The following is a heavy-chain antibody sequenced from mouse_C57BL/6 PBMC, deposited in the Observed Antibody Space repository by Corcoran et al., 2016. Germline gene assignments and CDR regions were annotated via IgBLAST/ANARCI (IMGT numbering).Heavy chain of an antibody. CDR2: IWWDDDK. CDR1: GFSLNTFGMG. D-gene: IGHD2-4*01. J-gene: IGHJ3*01. V-gene: IGHV8-8*01. CDR3: ARIAMITAWFAY. Sequence: QVTLKESGPGILQPSQTLSLNCSFSGFSLNTFGMGVGWIRQPSGKGLEWLAHIWWDDDKYYNPALKSRRTISKATSKNQVCLKIANVDTADTATYYCARIAMITAWFAYWGQGTLVTVSA.